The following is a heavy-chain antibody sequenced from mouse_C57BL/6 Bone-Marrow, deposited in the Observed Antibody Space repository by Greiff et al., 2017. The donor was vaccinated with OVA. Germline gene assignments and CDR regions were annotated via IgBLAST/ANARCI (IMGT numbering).Heavy chain of an antibody. Sequence: EVKLMESGTVLVRPGASVKMSCKTSGYTFTSYWMHWVKQRPGQGLEWIGAIYPGNSDTSYNQKFKGKAKLTAVTSASTAYMELSSLTNEDYAVYYCTRSYGSSSYIDYWGQGTTLTVSS. CDR1: GYTFTSYW. CDR2: IYPGNSDT. V-gene: IGHV1-5*01. D-gene: IGHD1-1*01. CDR3: TRSYGSSSYIDY. J-gene: IGHJ2*01.